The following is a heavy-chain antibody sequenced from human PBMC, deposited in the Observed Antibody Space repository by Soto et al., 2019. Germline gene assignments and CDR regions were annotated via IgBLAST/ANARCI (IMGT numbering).Heavy chain of an antibody. J-gene: IGHJ6*02. CDR2: IYTGGST. CDR3: TTYTGYGMDV. CDR1: GFIVSSKY. V-gene: IGHV3-53*02. D-gene: IGHD3-16*01. Sequence: EVQMVETGGGLSQPGGSLRLSCAVSGFIVSSKYMTWVRQAPGKGLEWVSDIYTGGSTHYAASARGRFTISRDSSKTTLYLQMNSLRAEDAAVYYCTTYTGYGMDVWGRGTTVTVSS.